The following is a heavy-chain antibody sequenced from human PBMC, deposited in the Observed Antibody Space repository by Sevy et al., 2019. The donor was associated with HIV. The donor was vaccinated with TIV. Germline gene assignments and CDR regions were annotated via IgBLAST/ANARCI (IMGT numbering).Heavy chain of an antibody. J-gene: IGHJ5*02. D-gene: IGHD6-13*01. V-gene: IGHV1-2*04. CDR1: GYTFTGYY. CDR2: INPNSGGT. Sequence: ASVKVSCKASGYTFTGYYMHWVRQAPGQELEWMGWINPNSGGTNYAQKFQGWVTMTRDTSISTAYMELSRLRSDDTAVYYCAREAGIAAAGWFDPWGQGTLVTVSS. CDR3: AREAGIAAAGWFDP.